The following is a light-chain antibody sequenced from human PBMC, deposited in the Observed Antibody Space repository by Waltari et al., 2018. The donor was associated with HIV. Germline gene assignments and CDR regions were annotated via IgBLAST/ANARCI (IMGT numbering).Light chain of an antibody. CDR3: QQRSNWLT. V-gene: IGKV3-11*01. Sequence: EIVLTQSPATLSLSPGGSATPSCRASQTVGSHLAWYQHKPGQAPRLLIYDASNRATGIPARFSGSGSGTEFTLTISSLEPEDFADYYCQQRSNWLTFGGGTKVEIK. CDR1: QTVGSH. CDR2: DAS. J-gene: IGKJ4*01.